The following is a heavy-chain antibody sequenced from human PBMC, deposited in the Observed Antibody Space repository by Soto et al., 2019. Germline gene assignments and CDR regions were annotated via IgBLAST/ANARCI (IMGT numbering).Heavy chain of an antibody. CDR3: ARDITPNYDSSGRGGY. V-gene: IGHV3-48*02. CDR1: GFTFSSYS. J-gene: IGHJ4*02. Sequence: EVQLVESGGGLVQPGGSLRLSCAASGFTFSSYSMNWVRQAPGKGLEWVSYISSSSSTIYYADYVKGRFTISRDNAKNSLYLQMNSLRDEDTAVYYCARDITPNYDSSGRGGYWGQGTLVTVSS. D-gene: IGHD3-22*01. CDR2: ISSSSSTI.